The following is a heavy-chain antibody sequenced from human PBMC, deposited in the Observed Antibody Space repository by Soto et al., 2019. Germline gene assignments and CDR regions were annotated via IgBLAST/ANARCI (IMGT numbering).Heavy chain of an antibody. J-gene: IGHJ6*02. D-gene: IGHD4-17*01. CDR2: IYYNGNT. Sequence: SETLSLTCTVSGGSSSNDDDYWSWIRQPPGKGLEWIGHIYYNGNTYYNPSLKSRLTMSLDTSQNQFSLHLTSVIAADSASYFCARATTVTSSFFYYGLDVWGQGTTVTVSS. CDR1: GGSSSNDDDY. CDR3: ARATTVTSSFFYYGLDV. V-gene: IGHV4-30-4*08.